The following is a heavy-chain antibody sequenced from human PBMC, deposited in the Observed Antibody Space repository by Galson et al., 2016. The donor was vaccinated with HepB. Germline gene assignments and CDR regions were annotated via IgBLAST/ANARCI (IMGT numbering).Heavy chain of an antibody. D-gene: IGHD2-2*01. CDR1: GGSISSGGSY. CDR3: ARDLPYCTSTSCHPSVIFDI. Sequence: TLSLTCTVSGGSISSGGSYWSWIRQHPGKGLEWLGHIYYSWNTYYNPSLKSRVTISLGTSKSQFSLKLNSVTAADTAMYYCARDLPYCTSTSCHPSVIFDIWGQGTMVTVSS. CDR2: IYYSWNT. J-gene: IGHJ3*02. V-gene: IGHV4-31*03.